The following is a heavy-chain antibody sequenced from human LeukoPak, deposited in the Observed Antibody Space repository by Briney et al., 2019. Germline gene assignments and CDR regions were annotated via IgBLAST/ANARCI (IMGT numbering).Heavy chain of an antibody. Sequence: ASVKVSCKVSGYTLTELSMHWVRQAPGKGLEWMGGFDPEDGETIYAQKFRGRVTMTEDTSTDTAYMELSSLRSEDTAVYYCATISRDYGDYGPGVYYWGQGTLVTVSS. CDR1: GYTLTELS. J-gene: IGHJ4*02. CDR2: FDPEDGET. D-gene: IGHD4-17*01. V-gene: IGHV1-24*01. CDR3: ATISRDYGDYGPGVYY.